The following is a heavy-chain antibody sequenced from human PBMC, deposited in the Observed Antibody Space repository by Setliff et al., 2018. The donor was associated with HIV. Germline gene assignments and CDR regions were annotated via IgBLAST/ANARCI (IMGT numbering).Heavy chain of an antibody. CDR1: TESLTRYD. V-gene: IGHV4-34*01. D-gene: IGHD3-22*01. J-gene: IGHJ4*02. CDR2: IDDSGST. Sequence: PSETLSLTCAVYTESLTRYDWAWIRQSPEKGLEWIGEIDDSGSTNYNPSLKSRVTISVDTPKNQFSLKLSSVTAADTAVFYCARLTTTYYYDSSAYYHPVWGQGTLVTVSS. CDR3: ARLTTTYYYDSSAYYHPV.